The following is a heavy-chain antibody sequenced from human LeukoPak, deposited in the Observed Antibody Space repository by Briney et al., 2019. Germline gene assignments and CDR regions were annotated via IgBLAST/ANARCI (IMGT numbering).Heavy chain of an antibody. CDR1: GGSISSYY. CDR3: ARKLTGTTDDAFDI. D-gene: IGHD1-7*01. V-gene: IGHV4-59*01. CDR2: IYYSGST. Sequence: PSETLSLTCTVSGGSISSYYWSWIRQPPGKGLEWIGYIYYSGSTNYNPSLKSRVTISVDTSKNQFPLKLSSVTAADTAVYCCARKLTGTTDDAFDIWGQGTMVTVSS. J-gene: IGHJ3*02.